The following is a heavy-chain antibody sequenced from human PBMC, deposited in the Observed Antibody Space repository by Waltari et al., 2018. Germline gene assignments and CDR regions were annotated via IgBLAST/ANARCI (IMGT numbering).Heavy chain of an antibody. CDR3: ARGYYYGSGYYFDY. CDR1: GGSISSHY. Sequence: QVQLQESGPGLVKPSETLSLTCTVSGGSISSHYWSWIRQPPGKGLEWIGYIYYSGSTNYNPSLKSRVTISVDTSKNQFSLKLSSVTAADTAVYYCARGYYYGSGYYFDYWGQGTLVTVSS. J-gene: IGHJ4*02. V-gene: IGHV4-59*11. D-gene: IGHD3-10*01. CDR2: IYYSGST.